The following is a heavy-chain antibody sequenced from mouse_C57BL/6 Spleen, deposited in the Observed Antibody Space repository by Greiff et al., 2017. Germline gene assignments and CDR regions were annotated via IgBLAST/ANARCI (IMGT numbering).Heavy chain of an antibody. CDR3: ARGSDFDY. V-gene: IGHV8-8*01. CDR2: IWWDDDK. J-gene: IGHJ2*01. CDR1: GFSLSTFGMG. Sequence: QVTLKESGPGILQPSPTLSLSCSFSGFSLSTFGMGVGWIRPPSGKGLEWLAHIWWDDDKYYNPALKSRLTISKDTSKNQVFLRSANVDTADAATYCCARGSDFDYWGQGTTLTVSS.